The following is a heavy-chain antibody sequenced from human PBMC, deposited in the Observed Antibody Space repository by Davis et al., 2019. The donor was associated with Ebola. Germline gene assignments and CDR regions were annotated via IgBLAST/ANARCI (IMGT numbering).Heavy chain of an antibody. CDR1: GGSLSTYY. CDR3: ARSRTTVAPYYFDY. Sequence: PSETLSLTCIVSGGSLSTYYWSFIRQSPGKGLEWIGYVYYTGSTDYNPSLKSRVTISVDTSKNQFSLKLTSVTAADTAVYYCARSRTTVAPYYFDYWGQGTLVSVSS. CDR2: VYYTGST. J-gene: IGHJ4*02. V-gene: IGHV4-59*01. D-gene: IGHD4-23*01.